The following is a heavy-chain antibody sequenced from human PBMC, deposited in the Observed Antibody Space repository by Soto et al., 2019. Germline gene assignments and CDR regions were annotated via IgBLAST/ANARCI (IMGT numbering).Heavy chain of an antibody. Sequence: GGSLILSCAASGFTFSSYAMSWVRQAPGKGLEWVSGITGSGGSTYYADSVKGRFTISRDNSKNTLYLQMNSLRAEDTALYYCTTLPRAGFDHWGQGTLVTVSS. V-gene: IGHV3-23*01. J-gene: IGHJ4*02. D-gene: IGHD6-19*01. CDR1: GFTFSSYA. CDR3: TTLPRAGFDH. CDR2: ITGSGGST.